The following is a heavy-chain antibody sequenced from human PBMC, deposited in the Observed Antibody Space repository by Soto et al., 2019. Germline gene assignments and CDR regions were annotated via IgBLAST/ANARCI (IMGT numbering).Heavy chain of an antibody. Sequence: QVQIQQWGAGLLRPSETLSLTCGVSGGSFSAYYWTWIRQPPGKGLEWIAKISHRGDTTYNPSLRSRVSISVDTSRNHFFLRLSSVTAADTAVYYCASNTVTPVDAMDVWGQGTTVIVS. CDR3: ASNTVTPVDAMDV. V-gene: IGHV4-34*02. CDR1: GGSFSAYY. D-gene: IGHD4-17*01. CDR2: ISHRGDT. J-gene: IGHJ6*02.